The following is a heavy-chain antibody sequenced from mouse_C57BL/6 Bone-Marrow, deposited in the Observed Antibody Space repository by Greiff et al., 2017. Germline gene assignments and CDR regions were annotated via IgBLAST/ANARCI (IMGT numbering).Heavy chain of an antibody. D-gene: IGHD3-2*02. Sequence: QVQLQQPGAELVKPGASVKLSCKASGYTFTSYWMHWVKQRPGQGLEWIGMIHPNSGSTNYNEKFKSKATLTVDKSSSTAYLQLSSLTSEDSAVYFCAKAGSYYLDYGGQGTTLTVSS. CDR3: AKAGSYYLDY. J-gene: IGHJ2*01. CDR1: GYTFTSYW. V-gene: IGHV1-64*01. CDR2: IHPNSGST.